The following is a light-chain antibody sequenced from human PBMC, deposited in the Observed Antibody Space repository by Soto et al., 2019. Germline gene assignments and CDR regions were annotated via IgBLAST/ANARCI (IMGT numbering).Light chain of an antibody. CDR2: SNN. CDR1: SSNIGSNT. V-gene: IGLV1-44*01. J-gene: IGLJ1*01. CDR3: AAWDDSLNVLYV. Sequence: QSVLTQPPSASGTPGQRVTISCSGSSSNIGSNTVNWYQQLPGTAPKLLIYSNNQRPSGVPVRFSGSKSGTSASLAISGLQSEDEADYYCAAWDDSLNVLYVFGTGTKLTVL.